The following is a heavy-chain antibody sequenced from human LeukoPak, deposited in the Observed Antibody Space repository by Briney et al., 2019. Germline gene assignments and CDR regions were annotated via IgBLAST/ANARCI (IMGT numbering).Heavy chain of an antibody. CDR2: IGGSGGST. CDR1: GFTFSNYA. Sequence: GGSLRLSCAASGFTFSNYAMSWVRQAPGKGLEWVSGIGGSGGSTYYADSVKGRFTISRDNSKSTLYLEMNSLRADDTAFYYCAKDNYYGSGSPHAFAIWGQGTMVTVSS. CDR3: AKDNYYGSGSPHAFAI. V-gene: IGHV3-23*01. J-gene: IGHJ3*02. D-gene: IGHD3-10*01.